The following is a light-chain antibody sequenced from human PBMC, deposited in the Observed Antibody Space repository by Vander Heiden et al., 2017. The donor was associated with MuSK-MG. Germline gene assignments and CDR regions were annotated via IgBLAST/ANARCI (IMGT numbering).Light chain of an antibody. CDR2: DAS. CDR1: QDISNY. J-gene: IGKJ4*01. CDR3: QHDHYLPLT. V-gene: IGKV1-33*01. Sequence: QMTHSQSSLTASVVDTVTITCQASQDISNYLNWYHQKPGKAPKALIYDASNLEKGVPSRFSGSGSGTNFTFTISSLQPEDIATYYCQHDHYLPLTFGGGTKVESK.